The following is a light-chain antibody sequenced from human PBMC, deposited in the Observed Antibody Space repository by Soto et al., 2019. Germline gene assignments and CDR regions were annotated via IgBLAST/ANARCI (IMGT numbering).Light chain of an antibody. CDR2: RSY. Sequence: EIVLTQSPGTLSLSPGERATLSCRASQSVSSSYLAWYQQKPGQAPRLLIFRSYTRASSVPARFSGSGSGTEFTLTISSLQSEDFAVYYCQHYNNWPPLLTFGGGTKVEIK. CDR3: QHYNNWPPLLT. CDR1: QSVSSSY. J-gene: IGKJ4*01. V-gene: IGKV3-15*01.